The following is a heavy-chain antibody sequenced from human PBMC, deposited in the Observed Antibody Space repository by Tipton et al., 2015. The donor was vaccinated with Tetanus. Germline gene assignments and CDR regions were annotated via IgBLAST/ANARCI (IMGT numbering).Heavy chain of an antibody. Sequence: TLSLTCGVFGDYLSDYYWTWVRQPPGKGLEWIGEIHRGGSTNYNPSLKSRVSMSVDTAKNRFSLTLTSVTAADMAVYYCARSISAGSVWPYEHWGQGTLVPVSS. CDR3: ARSISAGSVWPYEH. J-gene: IGHJ4*02. CDR1: GDYLSDYY. CDR2: IHRGGST. V-gene: IGHV4-34*01. D-gene: IGHD6-13*01.